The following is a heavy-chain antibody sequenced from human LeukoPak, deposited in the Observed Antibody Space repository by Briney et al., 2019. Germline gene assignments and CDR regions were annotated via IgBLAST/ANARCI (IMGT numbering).Heavy chain of an antibody. D-gene: IGHD3-10*01. CDR2: IYYSGST. V-gene: IGHV4-59*01. CDR1: GGSISSYY. Sequence: SETLSLTCTVSGGSISSYYWSWIRQPPGKGLEWIGYIYYSGSTNYNPSLKSRVTISVDTSKNQFSLKLSSVTAADTAVYYCARELYGSGTLDAYDIWGQGTMVTVSS. CDR3: ARELYGSGTLDAYDI. J-gene: IGHJ3*02.